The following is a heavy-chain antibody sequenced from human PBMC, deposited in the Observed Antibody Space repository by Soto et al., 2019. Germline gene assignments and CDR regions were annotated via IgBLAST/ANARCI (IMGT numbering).Heavy chain of an antibody. Sequence: EMQLLESGGGLQQPGGSLRLSCAASGFTFNNFARGWVRQAPGKGLAWVAAVTGRSRNRYYADSVKGRFTVSRNNFENTVYLQMAGLRAEDTAVYYCAKMTPYGGDYRDAFDVWGQGTMVTVAS. CDR1: GFTFNNFA. V-gene: IGHV3-23*01. CDR3: AKMTPYGGDYRDAFDV. J-gene: IGHJ3*01. D-gene: IGHD4-17*01. CDR2: VTGRSRNR.